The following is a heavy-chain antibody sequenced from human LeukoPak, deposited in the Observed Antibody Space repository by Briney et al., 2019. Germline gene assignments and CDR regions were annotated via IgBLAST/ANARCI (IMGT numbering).Heavy chain of an antibody. D-gene: IGHD6-6*01. J-gene: IGHJ4*02. CDR3: ARASTRLAARPFDY. Sequence: SETLSFTCTVSGGSISSGGYYWSRIRQPPGKGLEWIGYIYHSGSTYYNPSLKSRVTISVDRSKNQFSLKLSSVTAADTAVYYCARASTRLAARPFDYWGQGTLVTVSS. CDR2: IYHSGST. CDR1: GGSISSGGYY. V-gene: IGHV4-30-2*01.